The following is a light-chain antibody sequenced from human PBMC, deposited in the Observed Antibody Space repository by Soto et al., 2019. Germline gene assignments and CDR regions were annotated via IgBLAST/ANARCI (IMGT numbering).Light chain of an antibody. Sequence: DIQMTQSPSSLSASVGDRVTITCRASQSISRNLNWYQHKPGKAPKLLIYAASSLQNGVPSRFSGGGSGTEFTLSISSLQPEDFGTYYCQQSYTTASITFGQGTRQEIK. CDR3: QQSYTTASIT. J-gene: IGKJ5*01. CDR2: AAS. CDR1: QSISRN. V-gene: IGKV1-39*01.